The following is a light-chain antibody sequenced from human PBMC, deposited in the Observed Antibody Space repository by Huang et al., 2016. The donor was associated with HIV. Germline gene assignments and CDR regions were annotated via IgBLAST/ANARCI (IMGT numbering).Light chain of an antibody. J-gene: IGKJ4*01. V-gene: IGKV1-NL1*01. Sequence: DIQMTQSPSSLSASVGDRVTITCRASQAIPNSSAWYQQKPGKAPKLLLQTATRRERGVPARFSGSGSGTDYTLTISSLQPEDFATYYCQQYYSSLPTFGGGTKVEIK. CDR3: QQYYSSLPT. CDR1: QAIPNS. CDR2: TAT.